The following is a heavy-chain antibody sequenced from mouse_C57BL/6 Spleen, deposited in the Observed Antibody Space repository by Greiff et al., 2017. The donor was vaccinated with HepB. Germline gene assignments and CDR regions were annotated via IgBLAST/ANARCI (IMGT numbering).Heavy chain of an antibody. CDR3: APRNYGYFDV. V-gene: IGHV1-82*01. Sequence: VQLQQSGPELVKPGASVKISCKASGYAFSSSWMNWVKQRPGKGLEWIGRIYPGDGDTNYNGKFKGKATLTADKSSSTAYMQLSSLTSEDSAVYFCAPRNYGYFDVWGTGTTVTVSS. CDR1: GYAFSSSW. CDR2: IYPGDGDT. J-gene: IGHJ1*03.